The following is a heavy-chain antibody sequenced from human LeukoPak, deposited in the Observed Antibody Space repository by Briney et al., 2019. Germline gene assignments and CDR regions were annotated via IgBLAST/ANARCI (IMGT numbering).Heavy chain of an antibody. CDR3: AKGKGREGSSGWYASWFDP. D-gene: IGHD6-19*01. Sequence: GGSLRLSCAASGFTFDDYAMPWVRQAPGKGLEWVSGISWNSGSIGYADSVKGRFTISRDNARNSLYLQMNSLRAEDTALYYCAKGKGREGSSGWYASWFDPWGQGTLVTVSS. CDR2: ISWNSGSI. CDR1: GFTFDDYA. V-gene: IGHV3-9*01. J-gene: IGHJ5*02.